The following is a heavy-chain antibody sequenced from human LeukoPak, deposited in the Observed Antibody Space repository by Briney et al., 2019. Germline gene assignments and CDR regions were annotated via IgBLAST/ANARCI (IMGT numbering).Heavy chain of an antibody. J-gene: IGHJ5*02. D-gene: IGHD5-12*01. CDR2: IRYDGSNK. Sequence: GGSLRLSCAASGFTFSSYGMHWVRRAPGKGLEWVAFIRYDGSNKYYADSVKGRFTISRDNSKNTLYLQMNSLRAEDTAVYYCAKDPGSGYAIDPWGQGTLVTVSS. CDR3: AKDPGSGYAIDP. V-gene: IGHV3-30*02. CDR1: GFTFSSYG.